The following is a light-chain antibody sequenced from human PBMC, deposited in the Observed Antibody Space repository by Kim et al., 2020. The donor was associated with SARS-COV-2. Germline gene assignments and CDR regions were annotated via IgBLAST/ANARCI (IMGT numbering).Light chain of an antibody. V-gene: IGLV2-8*01. CDR2: EVN. CDR3: ISYAGSNRLI. Sequence: GQSVTISCPGTSSDVGGYNYVSWHQQHPGKAPKLMIYEVNKRPSGVPDRFSGSKSGNTASLTVSGLQAEDEAQYYCISYAGSNRLIFGGGTQLTVL. CDR1: SSDVGGYNY. J-gene: IGLJ2*01.